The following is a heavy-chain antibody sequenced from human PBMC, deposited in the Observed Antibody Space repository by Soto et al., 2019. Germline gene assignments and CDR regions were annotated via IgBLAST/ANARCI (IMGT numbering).Heavy chain of an antibody. J-gene: IGHJ5*02. D-gene: IGHD4-17*01. Sequence: SGPTLVNPRQTLTLTCTFSGFSLSSSGVGVGWIRQPPGKALEWLALVYWDDDKRYNPSLNSRLTITKDTSKNQVVLTMTNMDPVDTATYYCAHRAGYGDYLSWFDPWGQGTLVTVSS. CDR1: GFSLSSSGVG. CDR2: VYWDDDK. CDR3: AHRAGYGDYLSWFDP. V-gene: IGHV2-5*02.